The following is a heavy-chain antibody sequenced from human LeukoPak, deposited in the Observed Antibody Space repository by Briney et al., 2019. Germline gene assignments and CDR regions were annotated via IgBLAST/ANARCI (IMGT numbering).Heavy chain of an antibody. CDR3: ARAYSSGWYPNGDYFDY. D-gene: IGHD6-19*01. CDR2: IYYSGST. J-gene: IGHJ4*02. CDR1: GGSFSGYY. Sequence: SETLSLTCAVYGGSFSGYYWSWIRQPPGKGLEWIGYIYYSGSTNYNPSLKSRVTISVDTSKNQFSLKLSSVTAADTAVYYCARAYSSGWYPNGDYFDYWGQGTLVTVSS. V-gene: IGHV4-59*01.